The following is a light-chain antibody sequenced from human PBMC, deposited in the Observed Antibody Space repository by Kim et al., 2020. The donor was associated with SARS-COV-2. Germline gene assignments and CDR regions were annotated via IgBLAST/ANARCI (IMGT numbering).Light chain of an antibody. J-gene: IGKJ5*01. V-gene: IGKV3D-15*01. Sequence: EVVMTQSPATLSVSPGERATLSCRASQSVSTDLAWYQQKSGRAPRLLIYGASTRATGIPARFSGSGSGTEFTLTISGLQSEDLAVYYCQQYKNWPPITFGQGTRLEIK. CDR2: GAS. CDR1: QSVSTD. CDR3: QQYKNWPPIT.